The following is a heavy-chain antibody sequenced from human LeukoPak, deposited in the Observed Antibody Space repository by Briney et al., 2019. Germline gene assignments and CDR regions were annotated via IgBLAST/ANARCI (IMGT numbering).Heavy chain of an antibody. CDR3: AREDLFYGTSGYFNF. Sequence: SETLSLTCTVSGDSFSSSSYSWAWIRQPPGKGLEWIGNIYYSGSTYYNPSLKSRVTFSVDTSKDQFSLKLSSVTAADTAVYYCAREDLFYGTSGYFNFWGQGPLVTVSS. V-gene: IGHV4-39*07. J-gene: IGHJ4*02. CDR1: GDSFSSSSYS. D-gene: IGHD3-22*01. CDR2: IYYSGST.